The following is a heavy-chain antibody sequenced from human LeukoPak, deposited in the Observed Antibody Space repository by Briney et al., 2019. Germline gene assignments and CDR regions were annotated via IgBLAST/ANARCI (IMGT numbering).Heavy chain of an antibody. CDR2: MNPNSGNT. J-gene: IGHJ4*02. V-gene: IGHV1-8*01. D-gene: IGHD6-6*01. Sequence: ASVKVSCKASGYTFTSYDINWVRQATGQGLEWMGWMNPNSGNTGYAQKLQGRVTMTRNTSISTAYMELSSLRSEDTAVYYCARGIRARPGAYYFDYWGQGTLVTVSS. CDR1: GYTFTSYD. CDR3: ARGIRARPGAYYFDY.